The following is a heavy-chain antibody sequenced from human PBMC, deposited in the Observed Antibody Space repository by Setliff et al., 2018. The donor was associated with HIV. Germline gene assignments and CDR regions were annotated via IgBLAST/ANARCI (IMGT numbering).Heavy chain of an antibody. CDR2: IYHSGTT. CDR1: VGSISSTNW. D-gene: IGHD3-22*01. V-gene: IGHV4-4*02. CDR3: ASGEPYYYDSTGYSGNYFDY. Sequence: PSETLSLTCAVSVGSISSTNWWTWVRQPPGKGLEWIGEIYHSGTTKYNPSLESRVIISIDKSKKHFSLRLSAVTAADTAVYYCASGEPYYYDSTGYSGNYFDYWGQGTLVTVSS. J-gene: IGHJ4*02.